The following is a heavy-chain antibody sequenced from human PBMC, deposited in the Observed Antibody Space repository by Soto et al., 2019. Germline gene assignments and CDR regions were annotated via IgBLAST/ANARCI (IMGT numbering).Heavy chain of an antibody. Sequence: GSLRLSCAASGFIFSSYSMVWVRQAPGKGLEWVASISSGSDFIFYADSVKGRFTVSRDNAKNSLYLQMNSLRAEDTAVYFCARDRSADRFVQYFQHWGQGTQVTVSS. CDR3: ARDRSADRFVQYFQH. J-gene: IGHJ1*01. V-gene: IGHV3-21*01. CDR1: GFIFSSYS. D-gene: IGHD6-19*01. CDR2: ISSGSDFI.